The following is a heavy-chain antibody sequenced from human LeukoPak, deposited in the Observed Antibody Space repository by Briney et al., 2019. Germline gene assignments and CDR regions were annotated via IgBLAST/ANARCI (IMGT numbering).Heavy chain of an antibody. D-gene: IGHD2-21*01. CDR3: ARDPRKVGDSPP. Sequence: PGGSLRLSCAASGFTFRDDNMNWVRQAPGKGLEWVSYISPGSTTIYYADSAKGRFTISRDNAKNSLYLQMNSLRAEDTAVYYCARDPRKVGDSPPWGQGTLVTVSS. V-gene: IGHV3-48*01. CDR2: ISPGSTTI. J-gene: IGHJ4*02. CDR1: GFTFRDDN.